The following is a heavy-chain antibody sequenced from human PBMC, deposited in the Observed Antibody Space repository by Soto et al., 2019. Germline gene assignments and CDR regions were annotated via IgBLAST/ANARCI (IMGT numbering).Heavy chain of an antibody. CDR2: ITASGRST. CDR3: ATDPSFGVANLDY. CDR1: GFTFTNFA. Sequence: GGSLRLSCATSGFTFTNFAMSCVRQAPGKGLEWFSAITASGRSTYYADSVKGRFTISRDNSQNTMFLQMTGLRAEDTAVYFCATDPSFGVANLDYWGQGTVVTVSS. J-gene: IGHJ4*02. V-gene: IGHV3-23*01. D-gene: IGHD3-3*01.